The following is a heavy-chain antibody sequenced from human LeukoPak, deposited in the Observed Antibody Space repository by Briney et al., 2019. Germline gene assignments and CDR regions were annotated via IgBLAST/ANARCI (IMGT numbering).Heavy chain of an antibody. D-gene: IGHD3-22*01. Sequence: ASVKVSCKASGYTFTGYYMHWVRQAPGQGLEWMGWINPNSGGTNYAQKFQGRVTMTRDTSITTAYMELSRLRSDDTAVYYCARDNYYDSSGYPSVWGQGTLVTVSS. CDR1: GYTFTGYY. CDR3: ARDNYYDSSGYPSV. CDR2: INPNSGGT. J-gene: IGHJ4*02. V-gene: IGHV1-2*02.